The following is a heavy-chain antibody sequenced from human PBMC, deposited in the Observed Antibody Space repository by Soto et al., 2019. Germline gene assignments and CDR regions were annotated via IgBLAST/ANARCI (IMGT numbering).Heavy chain of an antibody. CDR1: GFTFSNYW. CDR2: ISTDESST. J-gene: IGHJ4*02. V-gene: IGHV3-74*01. Sequence: EVQLVESGGGLVQPGGSLRLSCVASGFTFSNYWMHWVRQAPGKGLVWVSRISTDESSTNYADSVTGRFTISRDTAMNTLYLQINSLRAEDTAVYYCARDNWNSYWGQGTLVTVSS. CDR3: ARDNWNSY. D-gene: IGHD1-7*01.